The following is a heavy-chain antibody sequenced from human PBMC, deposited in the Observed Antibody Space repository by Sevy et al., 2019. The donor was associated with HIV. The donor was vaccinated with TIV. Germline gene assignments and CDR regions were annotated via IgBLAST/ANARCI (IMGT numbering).Heavy chain of an antibody. CDR1: AFTFGDYA. V-gene: IGHV3-49*03. D-gene: IGHD3-3*01. CDR3: TRVLGTISPYYYFGMDV. J-gene: IGHJ6*02. Sequence: GGSLRLSCTASAFTFGDYARSWLRQAPGKGLEWVGFIRSKTYGGTTEYAASVKGRFTISRDDSKNIAYLQMNSLKTEDTAVYYCTRVLGTISPYYYFGMDVWGQGTTVTVSS. CDR2: IRSKTYGGTT.